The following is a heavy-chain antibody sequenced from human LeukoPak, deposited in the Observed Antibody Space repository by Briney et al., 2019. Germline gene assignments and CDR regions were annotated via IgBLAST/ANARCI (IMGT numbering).Heavy chain of an antibody. Sequence: ASVKVSCKASGYTFTGYYMHWVRQAPGQGLEWMGRINPNSGGTNYAQKFQGRVTMTRDTSISTAYMELSGLRSDDAAVYYCARAAAYSSFGEVYPYYYYIDVWGKGTTVTVSS. V-gene: IGHV1-2*06. CDR1: GYTFTGYY. CDR3: ARAAAYSSFGEVYPYYYYIDV. CDR2: INPNSGGT. J-gene: IGHJ6*03. D-gene: IGHD3-3*01.